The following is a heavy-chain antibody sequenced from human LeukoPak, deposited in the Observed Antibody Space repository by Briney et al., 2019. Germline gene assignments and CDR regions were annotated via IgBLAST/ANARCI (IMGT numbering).Heavy chain of an antibody. CDR3: TRDRPHGSGSYYHPHYYYYMDV. V-gene: IGHV3-49*04. Sequence: PGGSLRLSCTASGFTFGDYAMSWVRQAPGKGLEWVGFIRSKAYGGTTEYAASVKGRFTISRDDSKSIAYLQMNSLKTEDTAVYYCTRDRPHGSGSYYHPHYYYYMDVWGKGTTVTISS. CDR2: IRSKAYGGTT. J-gene: IGHJ6*03. D-gene: IGHD3-10*01. CDR1: GFTFGDYA.